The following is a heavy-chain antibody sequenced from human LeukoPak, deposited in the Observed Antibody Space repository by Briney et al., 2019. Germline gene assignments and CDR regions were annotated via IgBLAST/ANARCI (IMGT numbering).Heavy chain of an antibody. D-gene: IGHD3-10*01. V-gene: IGHV1-2*02. J-gene: IGHJ5*02. CDR1: GYTFTGYY. Sequence: ASVKVSCKASGYTFTGYYMHWVRQAPGQGLEWMGWINPNSGGTNYAQKFQGRVTMTRDTSISTAYMELSRLRSDDTAVYYCARLYGSGSSWFDPWGQGTLVTVSP. CDR2: INPNSGGT. CDR3: ARLYGSGSSWFDP.